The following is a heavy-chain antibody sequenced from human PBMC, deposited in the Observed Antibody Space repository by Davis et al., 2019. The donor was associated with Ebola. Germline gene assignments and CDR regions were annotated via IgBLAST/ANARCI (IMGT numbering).Heavy chain of an antibody. V-gene: IGHV3-74*01. D-gene: IGHD4-23*01. CDR1: GFTFSSYW. CDR3: ARDLGWDRGRTRYYGMDV. CDR2: INSDGSST. J-gene: IGHJ6*02. Sequence: GESLKISCAASGFTFSSYWMHWVRQAPGKGLVWVSRINSDGSSTSYADFVKGRITISRDNAKNTLYLQMNSLRVEDTAVYYCARDLGWDRGRTRYYGMDVWGQGTTVTVSS.